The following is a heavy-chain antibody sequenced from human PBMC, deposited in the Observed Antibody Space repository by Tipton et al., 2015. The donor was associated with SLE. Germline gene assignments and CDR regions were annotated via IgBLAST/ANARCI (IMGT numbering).Heavy chain of an antibody. CDR3: ATGTFVSSWYYYMDV. V-gene: IGHV4-59*01. Sequence: TLSLTCVVSDDSLSSSYWSWIRQPPGKGLEWIASLDDSGNTNYNPSLRSRVTTSIDTPKSQFSLKLSSVTAADTAVYYCATGTFVSSWYYYMDVWGKGTTVSVSS. D-gene: IGHD3-16*02. CDR2: LDDSGNT. CDR1: DDSLSSSY. J-gene: IGHJ6*03.